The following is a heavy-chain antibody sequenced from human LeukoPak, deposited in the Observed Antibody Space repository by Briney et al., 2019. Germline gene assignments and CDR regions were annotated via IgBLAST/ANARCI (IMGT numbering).Heavy chain of an antibody. CDR3: ARASSSWWNHWFDP. Sequence: GESLKVSCKGSGYSFTSYWIGWVRQMPGKGLEWMGIIYPGESDTRYSPSFQGRVTISADNSISTAYLQWSSLKASDTAMYYCARASSSWWNHWFDPWGQGTLVTVSS. CDR1: GYSFTSYW. D-gene: IGHD6-13*01. CDR2: IYPGESDT. J-gene: IGHJ5*02. V-gene: IGHV5-51*03.